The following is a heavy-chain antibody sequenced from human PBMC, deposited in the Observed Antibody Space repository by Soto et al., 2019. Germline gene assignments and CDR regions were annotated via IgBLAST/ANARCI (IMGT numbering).Heavy chain of an antibody. J-gene: IGHJ4*02. CDR1: RDSISTYY. CDR3: ARPSVAGTWSPFDY. Sequence: SATLALTCTVSRDSISTYYWTWIRQPPGKGLEWIGHIYYSGSTNYNPSLKSRVTISVDTSMNQLSLKLSSVTAADTAVYYCARPSVAGTWSPFDYWGQGTLVTVS. CDR2: IYYSGST. D-gene: IGHD6-19*01. V-gene: IGHV4-59*01.